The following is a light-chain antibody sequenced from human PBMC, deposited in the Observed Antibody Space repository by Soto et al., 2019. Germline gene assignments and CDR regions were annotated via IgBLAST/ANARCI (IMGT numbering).Light chain of an antibody. Sequence: QSVLTQPRSVSGSLGQSVTISCTGTSSDVGTYNYVSWYQQHPGKAPKVMIYDASERPSGVPDRFSGSKSGNTASLTISGLQAEDEADYYCCSYAGSPRYVLGTGTKLTVL. J-gene: IGLJ1*01. CDR2: DAS. CDR1: SSDVGTYNY. V-gene: IGLV2-11*01. CDR3: CSYAGSPRYV.